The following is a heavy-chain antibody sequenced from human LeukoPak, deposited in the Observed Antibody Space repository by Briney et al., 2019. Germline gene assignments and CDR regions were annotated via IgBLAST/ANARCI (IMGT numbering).Heavy chain of an antibody. CDR2: VYTSGST. V-gene: IGHV4-4*07. CDR3: ARATVAAVGSSSTYYFDY. D-gene: IGHD6-13*01. Sequence: SETLSLTCTVSGGSISSYYWSWIRQPAGKGLEWIGRVYTSGSTYYNPSLKSRVTISVDTSKNQFSLELSSVTAADTALYYCARATVAAVGSSSTYYFDYWGQGTLVTVSS. CDR1: GGSISSYY. J-gene: IGHJ4*02.